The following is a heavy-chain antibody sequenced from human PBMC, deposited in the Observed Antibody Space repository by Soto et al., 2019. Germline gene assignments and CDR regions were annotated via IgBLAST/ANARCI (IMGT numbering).Heavy chain of an antibody. J-gene: IGHJ6*02. Sequence: EVQLLESGGGLVQPGGSLRLSCGASGFKSSGHVMSWARQAPGKGLEWVAGISGTGVNTDYADSVRGRFTISRDNSLNTLFLQMNSLRAEDTATYYCATSDGSGNLYIGRNQRYRLDVWGQGTTVTVSS. V-gene: IGHV3-23*01. CDR3: ATSDGSGNLYIGRNQRYRLDV. D-gene: IGHD3-10*01. CDR2: ISGTGVNT. CDR1: GFKSSGHV.